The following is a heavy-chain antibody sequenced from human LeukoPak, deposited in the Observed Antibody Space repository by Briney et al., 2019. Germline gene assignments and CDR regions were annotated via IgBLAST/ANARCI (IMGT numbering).Heavy chain of an antibody. CDR1: GFTFSSYS. CDR2: IKQDGSEK. D-gene: IGHD6-19*01. Sequence: PGGSLRLSCAASGFTFSSYSMNRVRQAPGKGLEWVANIKQDGSEKYYVDSVKGGFTISRDNTKNSLYLQMNSLRAEDTAVYYCARTQWRSYMDVWGKGTTVTVSS. J-gene: IGHJ6*03. V-gene: IGHV3-7*01. CDR3: ARTQWRSYMDV.